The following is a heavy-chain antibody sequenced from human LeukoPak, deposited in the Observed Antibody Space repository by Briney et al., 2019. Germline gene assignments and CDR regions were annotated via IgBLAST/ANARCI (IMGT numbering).Heavy chain of an antibody. CDR3: AKDRVTRHSQGEGDY. CDR1: GFTFSSYA. J-gene: IGHJ4*02. CDR2: ISGSGGST. V-gene: IGHV3-23*01. Sequence: GGSLRLSCAASGFTFSSYAMSWVRQAPGKELEWVSAISGSGGSTYYADSVKGRFTIPRDNSKNTLYLQVNSLRAEDTAVYYCAKDRVTRHSQGEGDYWGQGTLVTVSS. D-gene: IGHD2-21*01.